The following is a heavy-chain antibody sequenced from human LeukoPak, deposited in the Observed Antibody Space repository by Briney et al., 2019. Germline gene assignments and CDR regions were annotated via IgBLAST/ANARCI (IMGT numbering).Heavy chain of an antibody. J-gene: IGHJ4*02. Sequence: SQTLSLTCTVSGGSISSGGYYWSWIRQPPGKGLEWIGYFYHSGSTYYNPSLKSRVTISVDRSKNQFSLKLSSVTAADTAVYYCARGVVPAANRGYSGYDLDYWGQGTLVTVSS. D-gene: IGHD5-12*01. CDR1: GGSISSGGYY. CDR2: FYHSGST. V-gene: IGHV4-30-2*01. CDR3: ARGVVPAANRGYSGYDLDY.